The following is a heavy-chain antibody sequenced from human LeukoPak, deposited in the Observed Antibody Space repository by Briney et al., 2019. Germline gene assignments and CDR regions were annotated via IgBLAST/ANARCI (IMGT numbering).Heavy chain of an antibody. D-gene: IGHD4-23*01. CDR2: INHSGST. J-gene: IGHJ6*03. V-gene: IGHV4-34*01. Sequence: PSETLSLTCAVYGGSFSGYYWSWIRQPPGKGLEWIGEINHSGSTNYNPSLKSRVTISVDTSKNQFSLKLSSVTAADTAVYYCARRGILRWLYYYYYMDVWGKGTTVTISS. CDR3: ARRGILRWLYYYYYMDV. CDR1: GGSFSGYY.